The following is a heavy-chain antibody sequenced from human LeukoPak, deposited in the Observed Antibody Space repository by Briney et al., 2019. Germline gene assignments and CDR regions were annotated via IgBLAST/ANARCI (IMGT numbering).Heavy chain of an antibody. J-gene: IGHJ5*02. CDR3: AREYSSSPGRFDP. CDR2: INPNSGGT. Sequence: ASVKVSCKASGYTFTGYYMHWVRQAPGQGLEWMGWINPNSGGTNYAQKFQGRVTMTRDTSISTAYMELSRLRSDDTAVCYCAREYSSSPGRFDPWGQGTLVTVPS. D-gene: IGHD6-6*01. V-gene: IGHV1-2*02. CDR1: GYTFTGYY.